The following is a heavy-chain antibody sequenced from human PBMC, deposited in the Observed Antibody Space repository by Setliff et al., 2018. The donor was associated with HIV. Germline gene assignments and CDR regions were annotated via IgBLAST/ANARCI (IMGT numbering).Heavy chain of an antibody. D-gene: IGHD2-8*02. CDR1: GGSISTYY. CDR2: IYSSGTT. V-gene: IGHV4-4*09. J-gene: IGHJ4*02. CDR3: ARLIHTGLLYFDF. Sequence: SETLSLTCTVSGGSISTYYWSWIRQPPGKGLEWIGYIYSSGTTQYNPSVESRVTMSLDTSRDQFSLNLRSVTAADTAVYFCARLIHTGLLYFDFWGLGTLVTVSS.